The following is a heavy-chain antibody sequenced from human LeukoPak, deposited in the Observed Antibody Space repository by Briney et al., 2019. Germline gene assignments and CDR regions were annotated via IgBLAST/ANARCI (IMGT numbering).Heavy chain of an antibody. V-gene: IGHV1-2*02. Sequence: ASVKVSCKASEYTFTGYYMHWVRRAPGQGLEWMGWINPNSGGTSYAPKFQGRVTMTRDTSISTAYMELSGLRSDDTAVYYCARDSRVVPAATMNVWGQGTTVTVSS. D-gene: IGHD2-2*01. CDR1: EYTFTGYY. CDR2: INPNSGGT. CDR3: ARDSRVVPAATMNV. J-gene: IGHJ6*02.